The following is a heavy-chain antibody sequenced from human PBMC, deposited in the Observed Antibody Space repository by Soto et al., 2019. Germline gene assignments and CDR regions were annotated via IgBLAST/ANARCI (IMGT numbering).Heavy chain of an antibody. J-gene: IGHJ3*01. Sequence: GESLKISCKGSGYTFTNYWIGWVRQMPGKGLEWMGIIYPGDSDTRYSPSFQGQVTISADKSTSTAYLQWSSLKASDTAMYYCARHLGYCSTTSCYCPFDVWGQGTTVTVSS. CDR1: GYTFTNYW. CDR3: ARHLGYCSTTSCYCPFDV. D-gene: IGHD2-2*01. CDR2: IYPGDSDT. V-gene: IGHV5-51*01.